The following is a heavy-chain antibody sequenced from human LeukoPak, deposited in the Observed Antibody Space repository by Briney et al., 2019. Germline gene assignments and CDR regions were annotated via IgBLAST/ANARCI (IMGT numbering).Heavy chain of an antibody. D-gene: IGHD1-1*01. CDR1: GYTFTSYG. J-gene: IGHJ4*02. V-gene: IGHV1-18*01. CDR3: ARYNWNEAALDY. CDR2: ISAYNGNT. Sequence: GASVKVSCKASGYTFTSYGISWVRQAPGQGLEWMGWISAYNGNTNYAQKLQGRVTMTTDTSTRTAYMELRSLSSDDTAVYYCARYNWNEAALDYWGQGTLVTVSS.